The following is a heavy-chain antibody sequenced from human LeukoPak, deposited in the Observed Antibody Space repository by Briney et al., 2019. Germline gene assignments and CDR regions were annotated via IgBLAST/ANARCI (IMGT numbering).Heavy chain of an antibody. CDR1: GFTFSSYD. J-gene: IGHJ4*02. CDR3: VKDRTGTYTLDY. Sequence: PGGSLRLSCAASGFTFSSYDMHWVRQAPGKGLEWVTVISYDGSNKYYGDSVKGRFTISRDNSKNTLYLKMNSLRAEDTAVYYCVKDRTGTYTLDYWGQGTLVTVSS. D-gene: IGHD3-10*01. V-gene: IGHV3-30*18. CDR2: ISYDGSNK.